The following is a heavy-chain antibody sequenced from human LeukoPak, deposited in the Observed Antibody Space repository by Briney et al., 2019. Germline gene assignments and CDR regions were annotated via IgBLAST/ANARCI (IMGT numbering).Heavy chain of an antibody. J-gene: IGHJ5*02. CDR1: GFTFSSYW. V-gene: IGHV3-7*01. D-gene: IGHD2-8*01. CDR2: IKQDGSEK. CDR3: ARYCTFRTCSATQFDA. Sequence: GGSLRLSCAASGFTFSSYWMSWVRQAPGKGLEWVANIKQDGSEKYYVDSVKGRFTISRDNAKNSLYLQMNSLRVDDSAVYYCARYCTFRTCSATQFDAWGQGTLVTVSS.